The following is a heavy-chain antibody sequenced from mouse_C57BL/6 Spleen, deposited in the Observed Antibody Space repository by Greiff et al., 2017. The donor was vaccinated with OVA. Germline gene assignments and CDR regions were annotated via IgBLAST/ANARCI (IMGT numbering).Heavy chain of an antibody. Sequence: QVQLQQPGAELVKPGASVKMSCKASGYTFTSYWITWVKQRPGQGLEWIGDIYPGSGSTNYNEKFKSKATLTVDTSSSTAYMQLSSLTSEDSAVYYCARACSNYGWFADWGQGTLVTVSA. CDR2: IYPGSGST. V-gene: IGHV1-55*01. D-gene: IGHD2-5*01. CDR1: GYTFTSYW. CDR3: ARACSNYGWFAD. J-gene: IGHJ3*01.